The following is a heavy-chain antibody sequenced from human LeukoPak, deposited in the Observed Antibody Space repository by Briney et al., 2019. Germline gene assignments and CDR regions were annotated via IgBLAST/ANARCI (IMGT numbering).Heavy chain of an antibody. CDR3: ARAYCDFWSGYYTPAGGAFDI. V-gene: IGHV4-61*02. J-gene: IGHJ3*02. CDR1: GGSISSGSDY. Sequence: PSETLSLTCTVSGGSISSGSDYWRWVRQPAGKGLEWFGRIYTSGSTNYNPSLKSRVTISVDTSKNQFSLKLSSVTAADTAVYYCARAYCDFWSGYYTPAGGAFDIWGQGTMVTVSS. CDR2: IYTSGST. D-gene: IGHD3-3*01.